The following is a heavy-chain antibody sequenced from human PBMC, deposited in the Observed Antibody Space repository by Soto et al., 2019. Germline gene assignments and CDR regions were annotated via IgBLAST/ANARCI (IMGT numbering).Heavy chain of an antibody. CDR2: IYYSGST. J-gene: IGHJ5*02. Sequence: PWNSLSLTCTFSGFSMNNYLWSWIRQPPGKGLEWIGYIYYSGSTNYNPSLKSRVTISVDTSKNQFSLKLSSVTAADTAVYYCARVHILTGYDPWGQGTLVTVS. V-gene: IGHV4-59*01. CDR3: ARVHILTGYDP. CDR1: GFSMNNYL. D-gene: IGHD3-9*01.